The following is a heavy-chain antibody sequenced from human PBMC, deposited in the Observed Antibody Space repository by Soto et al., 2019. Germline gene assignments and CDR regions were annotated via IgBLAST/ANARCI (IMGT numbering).Heavy chain of an antibody. V-gene: IGHV3-23*01. CDR1: GFTFSSYA. CDR3: AKALRYFDWRGLPRKGYYMDV. CDR2: ISGSGGST. Sequence: HPGGSLRLSCAASGFTFSSYAMSWVRQAPGKGLEWVSAISGSGGSTYYADSVKGRFTISRDNSKNTLYLQMNSLRAEDTAVYYCAKALRYFDWRGLPRKGYYMDVWGKGTTVTVSS. J-gene: IGHJ6*03. D-gene: IGHD3-9*01.